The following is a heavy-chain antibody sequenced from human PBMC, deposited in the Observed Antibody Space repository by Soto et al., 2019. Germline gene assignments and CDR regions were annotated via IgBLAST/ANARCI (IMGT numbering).Heavy chain of an antibody. CDR1: RFTFSAAW. CDR3: ATFPHSSVPT. V-gene: IGHV3-15*07. J-gene: IGHJ4*02. CDR2: IKPKSEGETA. Sequence: EMQLVQSGGGLVKPGGSLRLSCVASRFTFSAAWLNWIRQAPGKWLEWVGRIKPKSEGETADDTAPVSFRVTISRDDSQNTLHLQTASMKTEYSALYYCATFPHSSVPTWGLGVLVTVSS. D-gene: IGHD6-19*01.